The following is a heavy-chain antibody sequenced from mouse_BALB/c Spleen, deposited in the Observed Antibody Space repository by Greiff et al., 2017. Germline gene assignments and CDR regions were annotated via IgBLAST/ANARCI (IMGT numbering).Heavy chain of an antibody. V-gene: IGHV3-2*02. CDR1: GYSITSDYA. J-gene: IGHJ3*01. CDR3: AREGLLRWFAY. CDR2: ISYSGST. D-gene: IGHD2-3*01. Sequence: EVKLMESGPGLVKPSQSLSLTCTVTGYSITSDYAWNWIRQFPGNKLEWMGYISYSGSTSYNPSLKSRISITRDTSKNQFFLQLNSVTTEDTATYYCAREGLLRWFAYWGQGTLVTVSA.